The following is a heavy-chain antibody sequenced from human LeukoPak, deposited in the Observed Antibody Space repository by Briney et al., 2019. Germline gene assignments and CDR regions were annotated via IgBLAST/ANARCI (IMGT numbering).Heavy chain of an antibody. CDR2: IYYSGST. CDR3: AREAMYSYGNNFDY. CDR1: GCSVSSGSYY. D-gene: IGHD5-18*01. V-gene: IGHV4-61*01. J-gene: IGHJ4*02. Sequence: SETLSLTCTVSGCSVSSGSYYWSWIRQPPGKGLEWIGNIYYSGSTNYNPSLKSRVTISVDTSKNQFSLKLSSVTAADTAVYHCAREAMYSYGNNFDYWGQGTLVTVSS.